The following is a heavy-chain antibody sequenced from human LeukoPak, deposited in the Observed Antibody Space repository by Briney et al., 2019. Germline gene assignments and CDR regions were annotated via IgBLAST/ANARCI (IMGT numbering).Heavy chain of an antibody. D-gene: IGHD3-10*01. CDR2: IYYSETI. J-gene: IGHJ4*02. CDR1: GGSINSYY. V-gene: IGHV4-59*12. CDR3: ARDRITMVRGAKGFDY. Sequence: SETLSLTCTVSGGSINSYYWSWIRQPPGKGLEWIGYIYYSETINYNPSLTSRVTISLDTSKNQFSLKLSSVTAADTAVYYCARDRITMVRGAKGFDYWGQGTLVTVSS.